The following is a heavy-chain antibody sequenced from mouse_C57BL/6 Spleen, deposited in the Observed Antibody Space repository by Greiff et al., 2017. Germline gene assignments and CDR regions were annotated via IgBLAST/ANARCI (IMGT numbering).Heavy chain of an antibody. Sequence: VQLQQPGAELVKPGASVKLSCKASGYTFTSYWMHWVKQRPGQGLEWIGMIHPNSGSTNYNEKFKSKATLTVDKSSSTAYMQLSSLTSEDSAVYYCARGELGRGGYYFDYWGQGTTLTVSS. V-gene: IGHV1-64*01. J-gene: IGHJ2*01. D-gene: IGHD4-1*01. CDR1: GYTFTSYW. CDR3: ARGELGRGGYYFDY. CDR2: IHPNSGST.